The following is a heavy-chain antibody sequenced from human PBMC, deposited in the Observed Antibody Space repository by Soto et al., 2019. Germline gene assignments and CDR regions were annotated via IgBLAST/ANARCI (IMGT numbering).Heavy chain of an antibody. CDR2: INAGNGNT. CDR3: ARDGGDYEFYYYYGMDV. CDR1: GYTLTSYY. Sequence: ASVKVSCTESGYTLTSYYMHWVRQAPGQRLEWMGWINAGNGNTKYSQKFQGRVTITRDTSASTAYMELSSLRSEDTAVYYCARDGGDYEFYYYYGMDVWGQGTTVTVSS. V-gene: IGHV1-3*01. D-gene: IGHD4-17*01. J-gene: IGHJ6*02.